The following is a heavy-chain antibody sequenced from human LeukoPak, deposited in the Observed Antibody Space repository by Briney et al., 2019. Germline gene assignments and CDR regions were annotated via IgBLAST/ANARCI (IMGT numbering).Heavy chain of an antibody. CDR1: GYTFTSYY. D-gene: IGHD5-24*01. V-gene: IGHV1-46*01. Sequence: ASVKVSCKASGYTFTSYYMHWVRQAPGQGLEWMGIINPSGGSTSYAQKFQGRVTMTTDTSTSTAYMELRSLRSDDTAVYYCARVTATTRGYYYYMDVWGKGTTVTVSS. CDR3: ARVTATTRGYYYYMDV. J-gene: IGHJ6*03. CDR2: INPSGGST.